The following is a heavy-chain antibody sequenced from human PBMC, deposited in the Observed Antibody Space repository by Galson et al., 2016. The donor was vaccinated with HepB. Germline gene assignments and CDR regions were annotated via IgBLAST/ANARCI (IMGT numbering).Heavy chain of an antibody. CDR1: GYTFIDYY. J-gene: IGHJ4*02. D-gene: IGHD3-10*01. Sequence: SVKVSCKASGYTFIDYYLHWVRQAPGQGLVYMGWINPNSGGTNYVQRFKGRVTMTRDTSSSTAFLELGRLKSDDTAVYFCARDAQEVIGRGPWSLDSWGQGTLVTVSS. CDR2: INPNSGGT. CDR3: ARDAQEVIGRGPWSLDS. V-gene: IGHV1-2*02.